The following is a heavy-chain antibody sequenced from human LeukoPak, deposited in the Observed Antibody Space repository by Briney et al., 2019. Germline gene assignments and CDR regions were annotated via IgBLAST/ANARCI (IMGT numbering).Heavy chain of an antibody. CDR1: GGSFSGYY. CDR2: VYYGRSP. CDR3: ARSSGTGTFSY. J-gene: IGHJ4*02. V-gene: IGHV4-39*02. Sequence: SETLSLTCAVYGGSFSGYYWAWIRQPPGKGLEWIGSVYYGRSPYFNPSLESRATISVDTSKNHFSLKMSSVTAADTAVYYCARSSGTGTFSYWGQGTLVTVSS. D-gene: IGHD6-25*01.